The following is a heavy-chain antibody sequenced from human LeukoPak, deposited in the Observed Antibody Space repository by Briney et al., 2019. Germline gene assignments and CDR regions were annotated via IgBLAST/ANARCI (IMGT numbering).Heavy chain of an antibody. J-gene: IGHJ4*02. CDR2: IYYSGST. D-gene: IGHD4-17*01. V-gene: IGHV4-39*07. CDR3: ARDRGAYGDYGSFDY. CDR1: GGSISSSSYY. Sequence: PSETLSLTCTVSGGSISSSSYYWGWIRQPPGKGLEWIGSIYYSGSTYYNPSLKSRVTISVDTSKNQFSLKLSSVTAADTAVYYCARDRGAYGDYGSFDYWGQGTLVTVSS.